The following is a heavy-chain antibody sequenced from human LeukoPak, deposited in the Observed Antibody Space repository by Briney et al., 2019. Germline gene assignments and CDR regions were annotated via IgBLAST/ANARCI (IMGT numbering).Heavy chain of an antibody. CDR1: GGSFSGYY. V-gene: IGHV4-34*01. D-gene: IGHD3-10*01. CDR3: ARSGYGSGTSFDY. J-gene: IGHJ4*02. CDR2: INHSGSP. Sequence: SETLSLTCAVYGGSFSGYYWSWIRQPPGKGLEWVGGINHSGSPNYNPSFKSRVTITVETSKNQISVKLSSVTAADTAVYYCARSGYGSGTSFDYWGQGTLVTVSS.